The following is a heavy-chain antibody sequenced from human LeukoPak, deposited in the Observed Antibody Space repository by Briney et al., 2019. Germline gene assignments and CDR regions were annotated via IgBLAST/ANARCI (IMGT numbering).Heavy chain of an antibody. D-gene: IGHD3-9*01. Sequence: GGSLRLSCAASGFTFSDYYMSWIRQVPGKGLEWVSYIGRSGTTIHYADSVKGRFTISWDNAKKSLYLQMNSLRAEDPAVYYCARSGKIYFDWLLDYWGQGTLVTVSS. V-gene: IGHV3-11*04. CDR1: GFTFSDYY. J-gene: IGHJ4*02. CDR2: IGRSGTTI. CDR3: ARSGKIYFDWLLDY.